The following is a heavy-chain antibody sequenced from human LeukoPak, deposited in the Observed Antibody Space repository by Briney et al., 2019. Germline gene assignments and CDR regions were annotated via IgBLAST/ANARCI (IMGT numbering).Heavy chain of an antibody. CDR1: GFTFSSYS. D-gene: IGHD2/OR15-2a*01. CDR2: ISSSSSYI. J-gene: IGHJ5*02. V-gene: IGHV3-21*01. CDR3: TTDPGNFLPFDP. Sequence: GGSLRLSCAASGFTFSSYSMNWVRQAPGKGLEWVSSISSSSSYIYYADSVKGRFTISRDNAKNSLYLQMNSLRAEDTAVYYCTTDPGNFLPFDPWGQGTLVTVSS.